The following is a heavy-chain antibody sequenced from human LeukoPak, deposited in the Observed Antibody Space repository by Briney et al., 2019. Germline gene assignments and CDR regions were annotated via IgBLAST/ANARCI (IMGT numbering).Heavy chain of an antibody. Sequence: PGGSLRLSCAASGFTVSSNYMSWVRQAPGKGLEWVSVIYSGGSTYYADSVKGRFTISRDNSKNTLYLQMNSLRAEDTAVYYCAGSLTESTYYYDSSGPDAFDIWGQGTMVTVSS. D-gene: IGHD3-22*01. CDR3: AGSLTESTYYYDSSGPDAFDI. CDR1: GFTVSSNY. CDR2: IYSGGST. J-gene: IGHJ3*02. V-gene: IGHV3-53*01.